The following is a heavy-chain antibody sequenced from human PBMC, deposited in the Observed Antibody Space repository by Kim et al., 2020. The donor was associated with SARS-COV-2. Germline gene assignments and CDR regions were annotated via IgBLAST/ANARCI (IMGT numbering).Heavy chain of an antibody. D-gene: IGHD6-19*01. J-gene: IGHJ6*02. CDR2: ISSSSSTI. CDR1: GFTFSSYS. CDR3: ARDGQTGIAVAGNLYYYGIDV. Sequence: GGSLRLSCAASGFTFSSYSMNWVRQAPGKGLEWVSYISSSSSTIYYADSVKGRFTISRDNAKNSLYLQMNNLRAEDTAVYYCARDGQTGIAVAGNLYYYGIDVWGQGTTVTVSS. V-gene: IGHV3-48*04.